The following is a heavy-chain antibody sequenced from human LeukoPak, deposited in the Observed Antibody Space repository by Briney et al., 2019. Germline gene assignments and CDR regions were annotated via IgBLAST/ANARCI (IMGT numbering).Heavy chain of an antibody. CDR1: GFTFSNAW. D-gene: IGHD3-16*02. Sequence: GGSLRLSCAASGFTFSNAWMSWVRQAPGKGLEWVGRIKGKTDGGTTDYAAPVKGRFTISRDDSKNTLYLQMNSLKTEDTAVYYCTTASYYDYVWGSYPMYYFDYWGQGTLVTVSS. J-gene: IGHJ4*02. CDR3: TTASYYDYVWGSYPMYYFDY. V-gene: IGHV3-15*01. CDR2: IKGKTDGGTT.